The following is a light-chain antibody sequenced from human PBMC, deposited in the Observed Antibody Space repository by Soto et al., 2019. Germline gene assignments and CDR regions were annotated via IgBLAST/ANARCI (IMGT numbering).Light chain of an antibody. V-gene: IGLV1-47*01. J-gene: IGLJ1*01. CDR2: RNN. CDR3: AAWDDSLSGYV. Sequence: QSVLTQPPSASGTPGQRVTISCSGSSSNIGSNYVYWYQQLPGTAPKLLIYRNNQRPSGVPDRFSGSKSGTSASLAISGLXXEXEADYYCAAWDDSLSGYVFGTGTKLTVL. CDR1: SSNIGSNY.